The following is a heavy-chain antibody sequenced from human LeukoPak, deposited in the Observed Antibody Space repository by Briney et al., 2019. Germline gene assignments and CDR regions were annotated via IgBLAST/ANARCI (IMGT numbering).Heavy chain of an antibody. CDR2: INPNSGGT. CDR1: GYTFTGYY. J-gene: IGHJ4*02. CDR3: ARVGLGYCSSTSCYDY. V-gene: IGHV1-2*06. Sequence: ASVKVSCKASGYTFTGYYMHWVRQAPGQGLEWMGRINPNSGGTNYAQKFQGRVTMTRDTSISTAYMELSRLRSDDTAVYYCARVGLGYCSSTSCYDYWGQGTLVTVSS. D-gene: IGHD2-2*01.